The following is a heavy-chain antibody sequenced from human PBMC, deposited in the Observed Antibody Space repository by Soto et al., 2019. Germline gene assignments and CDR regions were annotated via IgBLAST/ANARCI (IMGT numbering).Heavy chain of an antibody. J-gene: IGHJ4*02. CDR3: ARLGGSGGDSIEH. CDR2: IWYDGSKK. Sequence: PGGSLRLSCAASGFSFSKYGMHWVRQAPGKGLEWVAIIWYDGSKKYYGDSVKGRFTISRDNSKDTLFLQMNSLRADDTAMYYWARLGGSGGDSIEHWGQGTLVTVSS. CDR1: GFSFSKYG. V-gene: IGHV3-33*01. D-gene: IGHD3-10*01.